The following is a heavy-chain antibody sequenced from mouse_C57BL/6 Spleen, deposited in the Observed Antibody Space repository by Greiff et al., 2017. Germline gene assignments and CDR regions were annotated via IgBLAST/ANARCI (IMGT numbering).Heavy chain of an antibody. CDR1: GFTFSSYG. D-gene: IGHD2-3*01. V-gene: IGHV5-6*01. Sequence: EVQLVESGGDLVKPGGSLKLSCAASGFTFSSYGMSWVRQTPDKRLEWVATISSGGSYTYYPDSVKGRFTISRDKAKNTRYLQMSSLKSEDKAMKYCARHSYDGDYPYWGQGTTLTVSS. CDR2: ISSGGSYT. CDR3: ARHSYDGDYPY. J-gene: IGHJ2*01.